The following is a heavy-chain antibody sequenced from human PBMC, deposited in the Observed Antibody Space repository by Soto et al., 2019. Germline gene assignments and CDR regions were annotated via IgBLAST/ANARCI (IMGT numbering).Heavy chain of an antibody. CDR1: KFTFSNYI. CDR2: ISSSGSTI. D-gene: IGHD3-10*01. CDR3: ARGGFGEQTYYYYGMDV. V-gene: IGHV3-48*02. Sequence: GGSLRLSCAASKFTFSNYIMNWVRQAPGKGLEWVSYISSSGSTIYYADSVKGRFTISRDNAENSLYLQMNSLRDEDTAVYYCARGGFGEQTYYYYGMDVWGQGTTGTVSS. J-gene: IGHJ6*02.